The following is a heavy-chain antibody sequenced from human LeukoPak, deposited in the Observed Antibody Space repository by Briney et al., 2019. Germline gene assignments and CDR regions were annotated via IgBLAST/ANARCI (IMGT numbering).Heavy chain of an antibody. V-gene: IGHV3-23*01. CDR1: GFTFSSYG. J-gene: IGHJ4*02. D-gene: IGHD2-2*01. Sequence: GGSLRLSCAASGFTFSSYGMHWVRQAPGKGLEWVSAISGNGRDTYYTDSVKGRFTISRDNSKNTLYLQMNSLRAEDTAIYYCARAAAVCSSTSCYGHYWGQGTLVTASS. CDR2: ISGNGRDT. CDR3: ARAAAVCSSTSCYGHY.